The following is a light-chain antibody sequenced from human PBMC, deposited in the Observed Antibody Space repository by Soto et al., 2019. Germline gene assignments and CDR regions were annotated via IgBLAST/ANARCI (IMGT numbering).Light chain of an antibody. CDR1: QSVSSK. J-gene: IGKJ1*01. CDR3: QQYNEWPPWT. V-gene: IGKV3-15*01. Sequence: EIVMTQSPATLSGSPGERATLSCRASQSVSSKLAWYQQKPGQAPRLLIYGASTRATGVPARFSGSGSGTEFTLTISSLQSEDFAVYYCQQYNEWPPWTFGQGTKVEVK. CDR2: GAS.